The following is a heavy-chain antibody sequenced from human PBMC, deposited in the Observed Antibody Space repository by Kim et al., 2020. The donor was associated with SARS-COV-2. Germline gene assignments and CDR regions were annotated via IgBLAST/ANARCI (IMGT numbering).Heavy chain of an antibody. CDR3: ARQGYCSGGSCYPGEGPFDY. Sequence: SVKVSCKASGGTFSSYAISWVRQAPGQGLEWMGGIIPIFGTANYAQKFQGRVTITADESTSTAYMELSSLRSEDTAVYYCARQGYCSGGSCYPGEGPFDYWGQGTLVTVSS. V-gene: IGHV1-69*13. CDR1: GGTFSSYA. D-gene: IGHD2-15*01. J-gene: IGHJ4*02. CDR2: IIPIFGTA.